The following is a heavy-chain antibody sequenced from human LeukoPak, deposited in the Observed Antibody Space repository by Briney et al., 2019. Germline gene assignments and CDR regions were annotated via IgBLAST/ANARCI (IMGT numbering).Heavy chain of an antibody. D-gene: IGHD6-13*01. CDR2: IYHSGST. V-gene: IGHV4-39*07. CDR3: ASCSSWTYWYFDL. J-gene: IGHJ2*01. Sequence: SETLSLTCTVSGGSISSSSYYWGWIRQPPGKGLEWIGSIYHSGSTYYNPSLKSRVTISVDTSKNQFSLKLSSVTAADTAVYYCASCSSWTYWYFDLWGRGTLVTVSS. CDR1: GGSISSSSYY.